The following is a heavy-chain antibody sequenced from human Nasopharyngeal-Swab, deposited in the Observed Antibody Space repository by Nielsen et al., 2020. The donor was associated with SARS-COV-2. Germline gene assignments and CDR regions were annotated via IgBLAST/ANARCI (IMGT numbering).Heavy chain of an antibody. CDR2: ISYDGSNK. CDR1: GFTFSRYT. D-gene: IGHD3-22*01. CDR3: ASTPLDSSGYYYAFRY. Sequence: GEPLKISCAASGFTFSRYTMHWVRQAPGKGLEWVAVISYDGSNKYYADSVKGRFTISRDISKNTLYLQMNSLRAEDTAVFYCASTPLDSSGYYYAFRYWGRGTLVTVSS. J-gene: IGHJ4*02. V-gene: IGHV3-30-3*01.